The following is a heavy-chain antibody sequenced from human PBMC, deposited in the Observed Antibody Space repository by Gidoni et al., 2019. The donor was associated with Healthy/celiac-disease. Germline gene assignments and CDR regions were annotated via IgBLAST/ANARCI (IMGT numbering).Heavy chain of an antibody. V-gene: IGHV4-39*07. Sequence: QLQLQESGPGLVKPSETLSLTCTVSGGSISSSSYYWGWIRQPPGKGLEWIGSIYYSGSTYYNPSLKSRVTISVDTSKNQFSLKLSSVTATDTAVYYCARDRSSGYSDAFDIWGQGTMVTVSS. CDR3: ARDRSSGYSDAFDI. J-gene: IGHJ3*02. CDR2: IYYSGST. CDR1: GGSISSSSYY. D-gene: IGHD6-19*01.